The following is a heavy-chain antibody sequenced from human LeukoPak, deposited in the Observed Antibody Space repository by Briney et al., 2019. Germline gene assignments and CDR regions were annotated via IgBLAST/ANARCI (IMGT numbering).Heavy chain of an antibody. V-gene: IGHV6-1*01. Sequence: SQTLSLTCAISGDSFSSNSVTWNWIRQSPSRGLEWLGRTYYRSTWYNDYAVSVRGRIAVNPDTSKNQFSLHLNSVTPEDTAVYYCARRLTQYDCFDPWGQGILVTVSS. J-gene: IGHJ5*02. CDR3: ARRLTQYDCFDP. D-gene: IGHD2-2*01. CDR2: TYYRSTWYN. CDR1: GDSFSSNSVT.